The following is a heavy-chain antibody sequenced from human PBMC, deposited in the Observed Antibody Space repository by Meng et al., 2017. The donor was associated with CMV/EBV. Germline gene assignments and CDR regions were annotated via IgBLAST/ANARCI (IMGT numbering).Heavy chain of an antibody. J-gene: IGHJ4*02. CDR1: GFTFSDYW. V-gene: IGHV3-74*01. Sequence: GESLKISCAASGFTFSDYWMHWVRKVPGKGLLWVSHINEDGSETNYADAVKGRFTIWRDNTKNTMYLQMNYLGAEDTAVYYCARDPVRSPSFWGQGILVTVSS. D-gene: IGHD3-10*01. CDR2: INEDGSET. CDR3: ARDPVRSPSF.